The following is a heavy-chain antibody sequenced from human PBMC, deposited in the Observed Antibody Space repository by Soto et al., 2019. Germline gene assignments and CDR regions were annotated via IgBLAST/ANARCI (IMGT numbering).Heavy chain of an antibody. D-gene: IGHD2-21*02. CDR3: ARGGHVVVVTAALDY. J-gene: IGHJ4*02. CDR1: GDTFTEYY. V-gene: IGHV1-46*01. Sequence: QVQLMQSGAEVKKPGASVKVSCKASGDTFTEYYIHWVRQAPGQGLEWMGTVNPSGGHTTYAQHFLGRVTMTGDTSTSTLYMALTSLTSEDTAVYYCARGGHVVVVTAALDYWGQGTLVTVSS. CDR2: VNPSGGHT.